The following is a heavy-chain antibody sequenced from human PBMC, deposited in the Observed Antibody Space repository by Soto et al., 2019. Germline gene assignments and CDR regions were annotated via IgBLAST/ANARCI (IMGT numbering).Heavy chain of an antibody. CDR3: ARGAAAFAFDI. Sequence: GGSLRLSCAASGFTFSSYDMHWVRQATGKGLEWVSVIGTAGDTYYPGSVKGRFTISRENAKNSLYLQMNSLRAGDTAVYYCARGAAAFAFDIWGQGTMVTVSS. CDR2: IGTAGDT. V-gene: IGHV3-13*01. D-gene: IGHD6-13*01. CDR1: GFTFSSYD. J-gene: IGHJ3*02.